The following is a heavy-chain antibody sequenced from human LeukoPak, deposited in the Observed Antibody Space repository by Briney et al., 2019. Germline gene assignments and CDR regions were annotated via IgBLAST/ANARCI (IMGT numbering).Heavy chain of an antibody. Sequence: PSETLSLTCGVSGTSFSSYYWSWIRQPPGKGLEWIGEVNHSGYTNTNPSLKSRVTISVDTSNNQFSLRLSSVTAADTAVYYCAREGDYGDYSKSFYYMDVWGKGTTVTVSS. V-gene: IGHV4-34*01. CDR1: GTSFSSYY. CDR2: VNHSGYT. J-gene: IGHJ6*03. D-gene: IGHD4-17*01. CDR3: AREGDYGDYSKSFYYMDV.